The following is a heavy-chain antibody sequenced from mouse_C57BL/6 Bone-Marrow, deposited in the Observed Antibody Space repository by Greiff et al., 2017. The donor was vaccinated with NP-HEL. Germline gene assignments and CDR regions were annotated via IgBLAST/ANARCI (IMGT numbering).Heavy chain of an antibody. J-gene: IGHJ3*01. D-gene: IGHD1-1*01. CDR3: ARGGSSYVGFAY. CDR1: EFTFTDYY. CDR2: IRNKANGYTT. V-gene: IGHV7-3*01. Sequence: EVKLVESGGGLVQPGGSLSLSCAASEFTFTDYYMSWVRQPPGKALEWLGFIRNKANGYTTEYSASVKGRFTISRDNSQSILYLQMNALRAEDSATYYCARGGSSYVGFAYWGQGTLVTVSA.